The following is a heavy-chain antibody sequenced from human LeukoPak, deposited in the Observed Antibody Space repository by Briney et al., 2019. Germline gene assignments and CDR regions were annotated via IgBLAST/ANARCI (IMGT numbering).Heavy chain of an antibody. CDR3: ARENVDTAMVTLSRPSEFDY. J-gene: IGHJ4*02. CDR1: GGSFSGYY. D-gene: IGHD5-18*01. Sequence: SETLSLTRAVYGGSFSGYYWSWIRQPPGKGLEWIGEINHSGSTNYNPSLKSQVTISVDTSKNQFSLKLSSVTAADTAVYYCARENVDTAMVTLSRPSEFDYWGQGTLVTVSS. V-gene: IGHV4-34*01. CDR2: INHSGST.